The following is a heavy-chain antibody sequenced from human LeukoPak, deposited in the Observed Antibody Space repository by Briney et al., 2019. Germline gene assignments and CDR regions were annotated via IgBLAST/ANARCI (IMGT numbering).Heavy chain of an antibody. Sequence: ASVKVSCKASGYTFTSYDINWVRQATGQGLEWMGWMNPNSGNTGYAQKFQGRVTMTRNTSISTAYMELSSLRSEDTAVYYCARGLYRGVAATPAYWGQGTLVTDSS. CDR2: MNPNSGNT. V-gene: IGHV1-8*01. CDR3: ARGLYRGVAATPAY. J-gene: IGHJ4*02. D-gene: IGHD2-15*01. CDR1: GYTFTSYD.